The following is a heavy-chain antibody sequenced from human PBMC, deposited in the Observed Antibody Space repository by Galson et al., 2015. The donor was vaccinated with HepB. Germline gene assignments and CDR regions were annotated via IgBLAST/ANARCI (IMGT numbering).Heavy chain of an antibody. V-gene: IGHV3-21*01. CDR3: ARDGSGFADWFDP. Sequence: SLRLSCAASGFTFSSFTLNWVRQTPDKGLEWVSSISGGGTYIHYADSVKGRFTISRDNASNSLFLQMSDLRAEDTAVYYCARDGSGFADWFDPWGQGTLVTVSS. CDR2: ISGGGTYI. J-gene: IGHJ5*02. D-gene: IGHD2-2*03. CDR1: GFTFSSFT.